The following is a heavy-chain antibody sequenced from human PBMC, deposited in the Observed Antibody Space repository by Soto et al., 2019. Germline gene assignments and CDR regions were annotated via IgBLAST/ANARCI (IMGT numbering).Heavy chain of an antibody. CDR2: ISYDGSNK. J-gene: IGHJ6*02. V-gene: IGHV3-30*18. CDR1: GLTFSSYG. D-gene: IGHD3-22*01. CDR3: AKDRMIPTSYYYYYYGMDV. Sequence: PGGSLRLSCAASGLTFSSYGMHWVRQAPGKGLEWVAVISYDGSNKYYADSVKGRFTISRDNSKNTLYLQMNSLRAEDTAVYYCAKDRMIPTSYYYYYYGMDVWGQGTTVTVSS.